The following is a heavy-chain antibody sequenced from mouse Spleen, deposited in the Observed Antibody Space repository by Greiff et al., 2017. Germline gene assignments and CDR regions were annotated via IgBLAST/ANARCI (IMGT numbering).Heavy chain of an antibody. CDR2: ISSGGSYT. V-gene: IGHV5-9-3*01. CDR1: GFTFSSYA. D-gene: IGHD3-1*01. CDR3: ARHGEGSSVDY. Sequence: EVKLVESGGGLVKPGGSLKLSCAASGFTFSSYAMSWVRQTPEKRLEWVATISSGGSYTYYPDSVKGRFTISRDNAKNTLYLQMSSLRSEDTAMYYCARHGEGSSVDYWGQGTTLTVSS. J-gene: IGHJ2*01.